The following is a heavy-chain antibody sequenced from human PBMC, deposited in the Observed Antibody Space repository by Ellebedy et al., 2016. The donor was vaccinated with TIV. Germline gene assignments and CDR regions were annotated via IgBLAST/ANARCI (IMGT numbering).Heavy chain of an antibody. D-gene: IGHD4-11*01. J-gene: IGHJ4*02. V-gene: IGHV1-69*05. Sequence: SVKVSCKASGGTFSSYAISWVRHAPGQGLEWMGGIIGMFGTASYAQKFQGRVTMTRDTSTSTVYMELSSLRSEDTAVYYCVRDLSTADYRDYWGQGTLVTVSS. CDR2: IIGMFGTA. CDR3: VRDLSTADYRDY. CDR1: GGTFSSYA.